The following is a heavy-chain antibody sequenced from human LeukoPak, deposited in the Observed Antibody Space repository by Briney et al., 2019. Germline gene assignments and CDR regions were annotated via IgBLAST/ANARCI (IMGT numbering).Heavy chain of an antibody. D-gene: IGHD2-15*01. V-gene: IGHV1-46*01. CDR1: GYTFTNYY. CDR3: ARVVPYYCSGGSCSFYGMDV. Sequence: GASVKVSCKASGYTFTNYYMHWVRQAPGQGLEWMGIINPSGGSTSYAQRFQGRVTMTRDTSTSTVYMELSSLRPEDTAVYYCARVVPYYCSGGSCSFYGMDVWGQGTTVTVSS. CDR2: INPSGGST. J-gene: IGHJ6*02.